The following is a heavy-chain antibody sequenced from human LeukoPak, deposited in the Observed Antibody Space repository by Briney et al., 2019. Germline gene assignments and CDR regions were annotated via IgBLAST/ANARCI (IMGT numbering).Heavy chain of an antibody. CDR3: ARGGKMATIVDY. CDR2: IYYSGST. CDR1: GGSISSGGYY. Sequence: SETLTLTCTVSGGSISSGGYYWSRIPQHPGKGLEWIGYIYYSGSTYYNPSLKSRVTISVDTSKNQFSLKLSSVTAADTAVYYCARGGKMATIVDYWGQGTLVTVSS. J-gene: IGHJ4*02. D-gene: IGHD5-24*01. V-gene: IGHV4-31*03.